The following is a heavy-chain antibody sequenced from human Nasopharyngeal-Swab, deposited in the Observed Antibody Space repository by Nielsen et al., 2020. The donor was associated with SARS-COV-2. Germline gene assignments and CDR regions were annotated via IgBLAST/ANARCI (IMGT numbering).Heavy chain of an antibody. J-gene: IGHJ4*02. Sequence: SETLSLTCSVSGGSISSYKWSWIRQPAGKGLEWIGRIYNSGSTNYNPTLKSRVTMSADASRNYFSLKLTSLTAADTAVYYCARDIEEWLVVPSLSFDYWGQGTLVTVSS. CDR1: GGSISSYK. D-gene: IGHD3-3*01. CDR2: IYNSGST. CDR3: ARDIEEWLVVPSLSFDY. V-gene: IGHV4-4*07.